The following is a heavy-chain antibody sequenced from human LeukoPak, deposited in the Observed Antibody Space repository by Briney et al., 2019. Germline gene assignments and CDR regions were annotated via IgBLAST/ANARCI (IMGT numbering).Heavy chain of an antibody. D-gene: IGHD2-21*01. CDR1: CGSINNANW. J-gene: IGHJ4*02. V-gene: IGHV4-4*02. CDR2: VAHRGKT. CDR3: TRTNRDWVPSDY. Sequence: PSETLSLTCAVCCGSINNANWWSWVRQPPGEGLEWIAEVAHRGKTNYNPSLESRVTVSLDKSKSQFSLNLTSVTAADTAVYFCTRTNRDWVPSDYWGQGTLVTVSS.